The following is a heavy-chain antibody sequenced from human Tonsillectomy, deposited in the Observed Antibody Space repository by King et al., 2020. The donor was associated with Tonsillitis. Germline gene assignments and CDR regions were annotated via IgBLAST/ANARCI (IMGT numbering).Heavy chain of an antibody. Sequence: LQLQESGPGLVKPSETLSLTCTVSGVSIRNSNYYWAWIRQPPGKGLEWIGSIYYDGDTYYNPSLKTRVTISVATSKNQFSLKLSSVTAADTAVYYCARPALLAAFGAFDVWGLGTMVAVSS. CDR1: GVSIRNSNYY. D-gene: IGHD6-13*01. V-gene: IGHV4-39*01. J-gene: IGHJ3*01. CDR2: IYYDGDT. CDR3: ARPALLAAFGAFDV.